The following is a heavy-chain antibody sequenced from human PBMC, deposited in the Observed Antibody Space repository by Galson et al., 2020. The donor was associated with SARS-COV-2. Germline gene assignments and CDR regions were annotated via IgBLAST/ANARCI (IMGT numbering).Heavy chain of an antibody. V-gene: IGHV4-31*03. Sequence: SETLSLTCTVSGGSISSGGYYWSWIRQHPGKGLEWIGYIYYSGSSYYNPSLKSRVTISVDTSKNQFSLKLSSVSAADTAVYYCARGLAGVILTGYDNWFDPWGQGTLVTVSS. CDR1: GGSISSGGYY. CDR3: ARGLAGVILTGYDNWFDP. CDR2: IYYSGSS. D-gene: IGHD3-9*01. J-gene: IGHJ5*02.